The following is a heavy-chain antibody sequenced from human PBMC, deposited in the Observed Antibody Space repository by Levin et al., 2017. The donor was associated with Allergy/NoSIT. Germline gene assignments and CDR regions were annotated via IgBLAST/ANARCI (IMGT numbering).Heavy chain of an antibody. CDR2: ISYDGSNK. Sequence: GGSLRLSCAASGFTFSSYAMHWVRQAPGKGLEWVAVISYDGSNKYYADSVKGRFTISRDNSKNTLYLQMNSLRAEDTAVYYCARGNKWELLLNYFDYWGQGTLVTVSS. CDR3: ARGNKWELLLNYFDY. CDR1: GFTFSSYA. V-gene: IGHV3-30-3*01. D-gene: IGHD1-26*01. J-gene: IGHJ4*02.